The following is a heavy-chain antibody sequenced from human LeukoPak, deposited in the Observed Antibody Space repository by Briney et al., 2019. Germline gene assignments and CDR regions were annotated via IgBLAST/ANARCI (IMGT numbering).Heavy chain of an antibody. V-gene: IGHV1-2*04. CDR1: GYIFTGYY. D-gene: IGHD5-18*01. CDR3: ARAYTYGPFDY. J-gene: IGHJ4*02. CDR2: INPSSGST. Sequence: ASVKVSCKASGYIFTGYYMHWVRQAPGQGLEWMGWINPSSGSTNYAQKFQGSVALTRDTSITTFFMDLSRLRSDDTAVYYCARAYTYGPFDYWGQGTQVTVSS.